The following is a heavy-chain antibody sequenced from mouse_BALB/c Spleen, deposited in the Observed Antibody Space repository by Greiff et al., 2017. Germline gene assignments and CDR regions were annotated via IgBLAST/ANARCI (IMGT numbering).Heavy chain of an antibody. J-gene: IGHJ4*01. V-gene: IGHV2-6-7*01. CDR2: IWGDGST. CDR1: GFSLTGYG. CDR3: AREFLLYYGSSPYYAMDY. D-gene: IGHD1-1*01. Sequence: QVQLKESGPGLVAPSQSLSITCTVSGFSLTGYGVNWVRQPPGKGLEWLGMIWGDGSTDYNSALKSRLSISKDNSKSQVFLKMNSLQTDDTARYYCAREFLLYYGSSPYYAMDYWGQGTSVTVSS.